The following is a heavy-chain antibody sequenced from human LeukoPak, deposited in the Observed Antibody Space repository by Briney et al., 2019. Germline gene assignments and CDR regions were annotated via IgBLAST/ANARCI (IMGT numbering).Heavy chain of an antibody. J-gene: IGHJ5*02. D-gene: IGHD3-10*01. CDR1: GGSISNYY. CDR2: IYYSGST. V-gene: IGHV4-59*01. Sequence: SETLSLTCTVSGGSISNYYWSWIRQPPGKGLEWIGYIYYSGSTNYNPSLKSRVTISVDTSKNQFSLKLSSVTAADTAVYYCARGHYEFGELANWFDPWGQGTLVTVSS. CDR3: ARGHYEFGELANWFDP.